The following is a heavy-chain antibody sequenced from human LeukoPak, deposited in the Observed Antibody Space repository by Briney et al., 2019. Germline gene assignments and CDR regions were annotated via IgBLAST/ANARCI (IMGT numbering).Heavy chain of an antibody. D-gene: IGHD1-26*01. CDR3: ARRRQVTYYAPYAFDL. CDR2: IYFTGTS. J-gene: IGHJ3*01. V-gene: IGHV4-59*08. Sequence: SKTLSLTCTVSGGSMSHAYWSWIRQSPGKGLEWLAYIYFTGTSKSNPSHKSRVTISVDTSKNQVSLSLTSVTAADTAMYYCARRRQVTYYAPYAFDLWGQGTMVTVSS. CDR1: GGSMSHAY.